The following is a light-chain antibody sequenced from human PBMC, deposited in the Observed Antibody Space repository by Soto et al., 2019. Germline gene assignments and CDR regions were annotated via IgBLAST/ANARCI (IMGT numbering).Light chain of an antibody. V-gene: IGKV4-1*01. CDR1: QSILYSSNNRIF. J-gene: IGKJ1*01. CDR3: QQFYSTPWT. CDR2: WAS. Sequence: DIVMTQSPDSLAVSLGERATINCKSSQSILYSSNNRIFLAWYQQKPGQPPKLLFYWASTRESGVPDRFSGSGSGTNFTLTITSLQAADVAVYYCQQFYSTPWTFGQGTKVEIK.